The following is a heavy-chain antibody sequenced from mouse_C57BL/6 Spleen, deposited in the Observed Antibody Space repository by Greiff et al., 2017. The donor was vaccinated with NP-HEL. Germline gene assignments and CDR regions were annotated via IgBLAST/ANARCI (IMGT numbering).Heavy chain of an antibody. CDR1: GYTFTGYW. V-gene: IGHV1-9*01. D-gene: IGHD2-5*01. Sequence: VQLQQSGAELMKPGASVKLSCKATGYTFTGYWIEWVKQRPGHGLEWIGEILPGSGRTNYTEKFKGKATFTADTSSNTAYMQLSSLTTEDSAIYYCARVDYSNPWFAYWGQGTLVTVSA. J-gene: IGHJ3*01. CDR3: ARVDYSNPWFAY. CDR2: ILPGSGRT.